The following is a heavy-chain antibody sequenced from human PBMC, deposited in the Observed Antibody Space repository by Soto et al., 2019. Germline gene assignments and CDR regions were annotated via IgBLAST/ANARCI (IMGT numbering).Heavy chain of an antibody. J-gene: IGHJ4*02. V-gene: IGHV5-51*01. Sequence: GESLKLSCKGSGYSFTSDWIGWVRQMPGKGLAWMGIIYPEDSGTRYSPSFQGQVTISVDKSSSTAYLQWSSLKASDTAIYYCARLAHLSLYGSGSYSYFDSWGQGTQVTVSS. D-gene: IGHD3-10*01. CDR3: ARLAHLSLYGSGSYSYFDS. CDR2: IYPEDSGT. CDR1: GYSFTSDW.